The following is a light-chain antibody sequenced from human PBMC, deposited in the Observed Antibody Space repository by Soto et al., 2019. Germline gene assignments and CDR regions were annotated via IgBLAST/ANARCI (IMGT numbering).Light chain of an antibody. V-gene: IGKV3-20*01. J-gene: IGKJ2*01. CDR2: VAS. Sequence: ENVLTQSPGTLSLSPGERATLSCRASQSVSSSYLAWYQQKPGQAPRLLINVASSRAAGVSDRFSGSGSGTDFTLTIRRLEPEDSAVYYCLQFGSSPYTFGQGTKLEIK. CDR1: QSVSSSY. CDR3: LQFGSSPYT.